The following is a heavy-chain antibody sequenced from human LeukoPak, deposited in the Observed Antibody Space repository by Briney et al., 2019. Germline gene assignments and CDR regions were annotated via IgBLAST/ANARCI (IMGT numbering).Heavy chain of an antibody. CDR3: ARGSYYYYMDV. J-gene: IGHJ6*03. V-gene: IGHV3-13*01. CDR2: IGTAGDT. CDR1: GFTFSSHD. Sequence: GGSLRLSCAASGFTFSSHDMHWVRQATGKGLEWVSAIGTAGDTYYPGSVKGRFTISRENAKNSLYLQMNSLRAGDTAVYYCARGSYYYYMDVWGKGTTVTVSS.